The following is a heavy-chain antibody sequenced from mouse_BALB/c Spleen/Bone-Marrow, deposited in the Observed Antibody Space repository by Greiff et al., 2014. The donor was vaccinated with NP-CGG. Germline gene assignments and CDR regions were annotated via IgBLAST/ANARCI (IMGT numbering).Heavy chain of an antibody. Sequence: QVQLKQSGAELVRPGASVKLSCKASGYTFTSYWINWVKQRPGQGLEWIGNIYPSDSYTNYNQKFKDKATLTVDKSSSTAYMQLSSPTSEDSAVYYCTRSYGSSYEYYFDYWGQGTTPTVSS. J-gene: IGHJ2*01. CDR1: GYTFTSYW. CDR2: IYPSDSYT. V-gene: IGHV1-69*02. CDR3: TRSYGSSYEYYFDY. D-gene: IGHD1-1*01.